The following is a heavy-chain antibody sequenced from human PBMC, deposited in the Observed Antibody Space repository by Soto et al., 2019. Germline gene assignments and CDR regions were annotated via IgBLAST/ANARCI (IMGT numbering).Heavy chain of an antibody. CDR2: INHSGST. CDR3: ARGRRDIVVVPAATGHYYYYYYMDV. V-gene: IGHV4-34*01. CDR1: GGSFSGYY. J-gene: IGHJ6*03. Sequence: SETLSLTCAVYGGSFSGYYWSWIRQPPGKGLEWIGKINHSGSTNYNPSLKSRVTISVDTSKNQFSLKLSSVTAADTAVYYCARGRRDIVVVPAATGHYYYYYYMDVWGKGTTVTVSS. D-gene: IGHD2-2*01.